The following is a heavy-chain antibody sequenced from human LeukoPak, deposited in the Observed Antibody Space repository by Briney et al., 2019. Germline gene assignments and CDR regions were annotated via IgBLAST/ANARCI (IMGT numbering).Heavy chain of an antibody. V-gene: IGHV1-69*13. Sequence: SVKVSCKASGGTLNNYGIIWVRQAPGQGFKWMGKINPIFDIPTYVQIFQDRVTITAAESTSIVYMESSLRSEDTAVYYCARDIGYSYVPYYFDYWGQGTLVTVSS. CDR3: ARDIGYSYVPYYFDY. D-gene: IGHD5-18*01. CDR2: INPIFDIP. J-gene: IGHJ4*02. CDR1: GGTLNNYG.